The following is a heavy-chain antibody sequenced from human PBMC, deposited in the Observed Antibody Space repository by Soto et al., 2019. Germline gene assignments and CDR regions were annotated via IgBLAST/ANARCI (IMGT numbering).Heavy chain of an antibody. Sequence: EVQLVESGGGLVQPGGSLRLSCAASGFTFSSYAMHWVRQAPGKGLEYVSAMSSNGGSTYYANSVKGRFTISRDNSRYTLYLQMGIRRAVDIAVYYFARQGRSVSSYYFEHWGHGTLLIGSS. J-gene: IGHJ4*01. CDR3: ARQGRSVSSYYFEH. D-gene: IGHD3-10*01. V-gene: IGHV3-64*01. CDR1: GFTFSSYA. CDR2: MSSNGGST.